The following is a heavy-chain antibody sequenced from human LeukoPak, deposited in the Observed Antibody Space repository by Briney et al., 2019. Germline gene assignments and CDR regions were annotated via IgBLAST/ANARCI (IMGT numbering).Heavy chain of an antibody. J-gene: IGHJ3*02. V-gene: IGHV4-34*01. CDR3: ARVGIITMVRGFGQAKGAFDI. CDR1: GGSFSGYY. CDR2: INHSGST. D-gene: IGHD3-10*01. Sequence: SETLSLTCAVYGGSFSGYYWSWIRQPPGKGLEWIGEINHSGSTNYNPSLKSRVTISVDTSKNQFSLKLSSVTAADTAVYYCARVGIITMVRGFGQAKGAFDIWGQGTMVTVSS.